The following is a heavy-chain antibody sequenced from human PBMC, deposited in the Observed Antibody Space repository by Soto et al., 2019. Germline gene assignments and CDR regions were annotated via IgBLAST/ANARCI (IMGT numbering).Heavy chain of an antibody. CDR1: GGSISVYY. V-gene: IGHV4-59*01. CDR2: IYYSGST. D-gene: IGHD3-10*01. J-gene: IGHJ6*02. CDR3: ARALVTGSGYYYYGMDV. Sequence: SETLSLTCTVSGGSISVYYWSWIRQPPGKGLEWIGYIYYSGSTNYNPSLKSRVTISVDTSKNQFSLKLSSVTAADTAVYYCARALVTGSGYYYYGMDVWGQGTTVTVS.